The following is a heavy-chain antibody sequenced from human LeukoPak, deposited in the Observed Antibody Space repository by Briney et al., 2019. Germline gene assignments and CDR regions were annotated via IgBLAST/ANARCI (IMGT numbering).Heavy chain of an antibody. V-gene: IGHV3-48*01. J-gene: IGHJ4*02. CDR1: GFPLSSYR. Sequence: GGSLRLSCAASGFPLSSYRINWVRQAPGKGLEWVSYISSSGSAIYYVDSVKGRFTVSRDNDKNSLFLQMNSPRAEDTAVYYCVRVKGSYFDYWGQGALVTVSS. CDR3: VRVKGSYFDY. CDR2: ISSSGSAI. D-gene: IGHD2-15*01.